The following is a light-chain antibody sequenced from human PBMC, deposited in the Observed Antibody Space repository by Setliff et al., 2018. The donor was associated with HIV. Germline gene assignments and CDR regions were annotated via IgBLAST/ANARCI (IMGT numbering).Light chain of an antibody. CDR1: SSDVRTYNF. CDR2: DVS. Sequence: QSALAQPASVSGSPGQSITISCTGTSSDVRTYNFVSWYQQHPGEAPKLIIYDVSYRPSGVSNRFSGSKSANTASLTISGLQAEDEAHYYCSSYTSSIPLYVFGTGTKSPS. CDR3: SSYTSSIPLYV. V-gene: IGLV2-14*03. J-gene: IGLJ1*01.